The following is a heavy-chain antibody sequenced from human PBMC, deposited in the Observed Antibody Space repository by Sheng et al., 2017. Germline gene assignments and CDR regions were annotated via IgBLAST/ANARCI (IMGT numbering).Heavy chain of an antibody. D-gene: IGHD6-6*01. CDR3: VRSAFSSSWDPDDPFDI. J-gene: IGHJ3*02. CDR1: EFSFIDHS. CDR2: ISSSSTTM. Sequence: ESGGGVVQPGGSLRLSCTASEFSFIDHSMNWVRQAPGKGLEWLAYISSSSTTMFHADSVRGRFTISRAKAGSSLYLQMDSLTAEDTAVYYCVRSAFSSSWDPDDPFDIWGRGTMVVVSS. V-gene: IGHV3-48*01.